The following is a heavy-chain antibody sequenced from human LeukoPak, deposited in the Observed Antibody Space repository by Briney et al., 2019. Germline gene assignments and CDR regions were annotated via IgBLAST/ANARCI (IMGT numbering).Heavy chain of an antibody. V-gene: IGHV3-30-3*01. D-gene: IGHD6-13*01. CDR2: ISYDGSNK. CDR1: GFTFSSYA. Sequence: GRSLRLSCAASGFTFSSYAMHWVRQAPGKGLEWVAVISYDGSNKYYADSVKGRFTISRDNSKNTLYLQMNSLRAEDTAVYYCAKVPEAVRQQLVQVRAYFDYWGQGTLVTVSS. CDR3: AKVPEAVRQQLVQVRAYFDY. J-gene: IGHJ4*02.